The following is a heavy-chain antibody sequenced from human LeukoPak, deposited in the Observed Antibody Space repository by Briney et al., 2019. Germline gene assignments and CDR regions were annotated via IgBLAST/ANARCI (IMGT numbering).Heavy chain of an antibody. CDR1: GGSISSYY. D-gene: IGHD2-2*01. J-gene: IGHJ4*02. V-gene: IGHV4-59*04. CDR2: TYYSGST. Sequence: SETLSLTCTVSGGSISSYYWSWIRQPPGKGLEWIGYTYYSGSTYYNPSLKSRVTISVDTSKNQFSLKLSSVTAADTAVYYCARRRTRIRGYCSSTSCHSYFDYWGQGTLVTVSS. CDR3: ARRRTRIRGYCSSTSCHSYFDY.